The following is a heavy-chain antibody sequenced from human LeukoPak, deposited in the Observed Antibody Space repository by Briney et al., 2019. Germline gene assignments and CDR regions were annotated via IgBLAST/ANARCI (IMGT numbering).Heavy chain of an antibody. J-gene: IGHJ3*02. CDR3: ARVHCSSTSYYHDAFDI. D-gene: IGHD2-2*01. CDR1: GGTFTSYA. V-gene: IGHV1-69*06. Sequence: SVKVSCKGSGGTFTSYAISWVRQGPGQGLEWMGGIIPIFGTANYAQKFQGRVTITADKSTSTAYMELSRLRSEDTAVYYCARVHCSSTSYYHDAFDIWGQGTMVTVSS. CDR2: IIPIFGTA.